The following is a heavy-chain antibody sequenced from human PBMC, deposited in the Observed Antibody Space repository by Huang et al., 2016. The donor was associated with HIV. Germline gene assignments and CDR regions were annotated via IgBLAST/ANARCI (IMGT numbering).Heavy chain of an antibody. CDR2: INYDGST. D-gene: IGHD3-3*01. CDR1: GVSVTRSPWY. J-gene: IGHJ4*02. Sequence: QPRLQESGPGLVKPSETLSLTCTVSGVSVTRSPWYWVWVRQSPGKVLEWIASINYDGSTYYKSSLKSRLTTSLDTSKSQFSLKLTSVTAADTAVYFCARDIAIFGEPLDSWGQGTAVTVSS. V-gene: IGHV4-39*01. CDR3: ARDIAIFGEPLDS.